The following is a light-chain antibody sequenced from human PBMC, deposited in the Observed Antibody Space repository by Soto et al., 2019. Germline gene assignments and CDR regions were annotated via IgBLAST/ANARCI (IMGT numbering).Light chain of an antibody. V-gene: IGKV1-6*01. CDR3: LQDYNYPLT. CDR2: AAS. Sequence: AIQMTQSPSSLSASVGDSATITCRASQGIRNDLGWYKQKPGKAPKIVIYAASSLQSGVPSRFRGSGSGTDFTLTISSLQPEDFATYYCLQDYNYPLTFGGGTKVDIK. J-gene: IGKJ4*01. CDR1: QGIRND.